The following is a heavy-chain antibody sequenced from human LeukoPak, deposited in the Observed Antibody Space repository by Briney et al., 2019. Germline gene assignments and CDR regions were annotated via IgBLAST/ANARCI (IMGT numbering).Heavy chain of an antibody. J-gene: IGHJ4*02. CDR3: ARGVAAAGTNY. Sequence: GGSLRLSCAASGFTFSSYAMHWVRQAPGKGLEWVAVISYDGSNKYYADSVKGRFTISRDNSKNTLYLQMNSLRAGDTAVYYCARGVAAAGTNYWGQGTLVTVSS. CDR1: GFTFSSYA. V-gene: IGHV3-30-3*01. CDR2: ISYDGSNK. D-gene: IGHD6-13*01.